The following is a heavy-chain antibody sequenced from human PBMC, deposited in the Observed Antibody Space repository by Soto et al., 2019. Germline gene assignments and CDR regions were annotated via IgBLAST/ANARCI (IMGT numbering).Heavy chain of an antibody. V-gene: IGHV3-30-3*01. Sequence: GGSLRLSCAASGFTFSSYAMHWVRQAPGKGLEWVAVISYDGSNKYYADSVKGRFTIPRDNSKNTLYLQMNSLRAEDTAVYYCARGYSSGWYAFDIWGQGTMVTVSS. CDR1: GFTFSSYA. J-gene: IGHJ3*02. CDR2: ISYDGSNK. CDR3: ARGYSSGWYAFDI. D-gene: IGHD6-19*01.